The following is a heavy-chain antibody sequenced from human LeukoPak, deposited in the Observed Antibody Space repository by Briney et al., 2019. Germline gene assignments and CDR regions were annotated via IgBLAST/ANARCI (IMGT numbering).Heavy chain of an antibody. V-gene: IGHV3-73*01. CDR1: GLTSSGSA. D-gene: IGHD4-23*01. CDR3: TRLTTVVTPEGFGH. J-gene: IGHJ4*02. Sequence: GGSLRLSCAASGLTSSGSAMHWVRQASGKGLEWVGRIRSKANSYATAYAASVKGRFTISRDDSKNTAYLQMNSLKTEDTAVYYCTRLTTVVTPEGFGHWGQGTLVTVSS. CDR2: IRSKANSYAT.